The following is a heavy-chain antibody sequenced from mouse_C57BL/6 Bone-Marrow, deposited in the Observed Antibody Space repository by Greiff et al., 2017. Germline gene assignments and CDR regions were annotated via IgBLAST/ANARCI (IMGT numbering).Heavy chain of an antibody. CDR2: FHPYNDDT. CDR1: GYTFTTYP. V-gene: IGHV1-47*01. CDR3: ARGGNYGGYYFDY. J-gene: IGHJ2*01. Sequence: VQLQEPGAELVKPGASVKMSCKASGYTFTTYPIQWMKQNPGQSLEWIGNFHPYNDDTKYNEKFKGKATLTVEKSSSTVYLELSRLTSDDSAVYYGARGGNYGGYYFDYWGQGTTLTVSS. D-gene: IGHD2-1*01.